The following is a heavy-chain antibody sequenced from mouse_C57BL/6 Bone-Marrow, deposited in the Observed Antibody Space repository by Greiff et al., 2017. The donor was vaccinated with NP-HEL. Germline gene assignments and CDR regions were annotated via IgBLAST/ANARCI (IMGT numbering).Heavy chain of an antibody. CDR1: GYTFTRYW. D-gene: IGHD1-1*01. J-gene: IGHJ4*01. CDR3: AIRAYYYGRAMDY. CDR2: IYPGSGST. V-gene: IGHV1-55*01. Sequence: VQLLQPGAELVKPGASVKMSCKASGYTFTRYWITWVQQRPGQGLEWIGDIYPGSGSTNYNEKFKSKVTLTVDTSSSTASMQLSSLTSEDSAVYYGAIRAYYYGRAMDYWGQGTSVTVSS.